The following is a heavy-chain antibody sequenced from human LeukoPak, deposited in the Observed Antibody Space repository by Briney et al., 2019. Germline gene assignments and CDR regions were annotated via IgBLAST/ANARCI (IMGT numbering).Heavy chain of an antibody. CDR3: AREHGRIAAAIMYFDY. V-gene: IGHV4-39*07. CDR2: IYYSGST. D-gene: IGHD6-13*01. Sequence: SETLSLTCTVSGGSISSSSYYWGWIRQPPGKGLEWIGSIYYSGSTYYNPSLKSRVTISVDTSKNQFSLKLSSVTAADTAVYYCAREHGRIAAAIMYFDYWGQGTLVTVSS. J-gene: IGHJ4*02. CDR1: GGSISSSSYY.